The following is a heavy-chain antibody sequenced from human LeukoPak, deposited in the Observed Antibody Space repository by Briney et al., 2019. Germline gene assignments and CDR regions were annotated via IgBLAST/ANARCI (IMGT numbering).Heavy chain of an antibody. D-gene: IGHD3-22*01. CDR1: GYTFSGYY. Sequence: ASVKVSCKASGYTFSGYYMHWVRQAPGQGLEWMGWINPNTGRTNYAQNFQGRVTMTSDTSISTAYMELNSLRSDDTAVYYCARGTYYDSSGYSGVRLFDYWGQGTLLTVSS. CDR2: INPNTGRT. V-gene: IGHV1-2*02. CDR3: ARGTYYDSSGYSGVRLFDY. J-gene: IGHJ4*02.